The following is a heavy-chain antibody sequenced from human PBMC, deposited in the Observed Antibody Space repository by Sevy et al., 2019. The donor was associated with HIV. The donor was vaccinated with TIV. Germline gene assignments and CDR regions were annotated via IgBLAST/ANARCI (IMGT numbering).Heavy chain of an antibody. D-gene: IGHD3-3*01. V-gene: IGHV3-30*18. CDR1: GFTFSSYG. J-gene: IGHJ4*02. CDR3: AKSGLRFLEWLFPSY. Sequence: GGSLRLSCAASGFTFSSYGMHWVRQAPAKGLEWVAVISYDGSNKYYADSVKGRFTISRDNSKNTLYLQMNSLRAEDTAVYYCAKSGLRFLEWLFPSYWGQGTLVTVSS. CDR2: ISYDGSNK.